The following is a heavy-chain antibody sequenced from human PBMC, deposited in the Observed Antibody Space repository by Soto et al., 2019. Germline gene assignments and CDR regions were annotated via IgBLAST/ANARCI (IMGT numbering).Heavy chain of an antibody. CDR1: GDSVSSNSAA. V-gene: IGHV6-1*01. CDR3: ARGDIVVVVAAPDAFDI. Sequence: PSQTLSLTCAIAGDSVSSNSAAWNWIRQSPSRGLEWLGRTYYRSKWYNDYAVSVKSRITINPDTSKNQFSLQLNSVTPEDTAVYYCARGDIVVVVAAPDAFDIWGQGTMVTVS. J-gene: IGHJ3*02. D-gene: IGHD2-15*01. CDR2: TYYRSKWYN.